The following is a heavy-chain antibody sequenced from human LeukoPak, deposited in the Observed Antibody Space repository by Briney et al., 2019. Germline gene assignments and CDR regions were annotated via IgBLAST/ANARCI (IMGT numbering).Heavy chain of an antibody. CDR1: GGPITTSSYY. V-gene: IGHV4-39*07. CDR3: ARDRPGGSSLDY. Sequence: SETLSLTCSVSGGPITTSSYYWGWIRQPPEKGLEWIGSIYYTGGTYYSPSLKSRVTISVDTSKNQFSLRLSSVTAADTAVYYCARDRPGGSSLDYWGQGTLVTVSS. J-gene: IGHJ4*02. D-gene: IGHD6-13*01. CDR2: IYYTGGT.